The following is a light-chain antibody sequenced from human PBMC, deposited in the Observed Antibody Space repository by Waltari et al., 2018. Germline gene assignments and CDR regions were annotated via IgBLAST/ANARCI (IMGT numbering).Light chain of an antibody. V-gene: IGKV3-20*01. Sequence: EIVLTQPPGTLSLYPGDRATLSCRASQSVGRTLAWYQQKPGQAPSLVIYGASIRATGIPDRFSGSGSGTDFSLTISRLEPEDFAVYYCQHYVALPVTFGQGTKVEIK. CDR1: QSVGRT. CDR3: QHYVALPVT. J-gene: IGKJ1*01. CDR2: GAS.